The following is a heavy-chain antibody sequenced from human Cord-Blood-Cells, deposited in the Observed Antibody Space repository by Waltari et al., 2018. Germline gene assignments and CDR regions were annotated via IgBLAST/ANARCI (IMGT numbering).Heavy chain of an antibody. CDR2: IYTSGST. CDR3: ARDGLTGTTYNWFDP. V-gene: IGHV4-4*07. CDR1: GRSISRYY. D-gene: IGHD1-7*01. Sequence: QVQLQESGPGLVKPSATLSLTCPVSGRSISRYYWSRIRQPAGKGLERMGGIYTSGSTNYNPSLKSRVTMSVDTSKNQVSRKLSSVTAADTAVYYCARDGLTGTTYNWFDPGGQGTLVTVSS. J-gene: IGHJ5*02.